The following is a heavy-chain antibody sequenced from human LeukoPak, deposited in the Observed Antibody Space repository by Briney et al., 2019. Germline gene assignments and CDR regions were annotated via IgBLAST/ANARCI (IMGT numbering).Heavy chain of an antibody. V-gene: IGHV3-11*04. CDR3: TKPFDY. J-gene: IGHJ4*02. CDR2: ISDSGSTI. Sequence: GGSLRLSCAASGFTFSDYYMSWIRQAPGQGLEWVSYISDSGSTIYYADSVKGRFTISRDNAKSTVYLQMNSLKTEDTAVYYCTKPFDYWGQGTLVTVSS. CDR1: GFTFSDYY.